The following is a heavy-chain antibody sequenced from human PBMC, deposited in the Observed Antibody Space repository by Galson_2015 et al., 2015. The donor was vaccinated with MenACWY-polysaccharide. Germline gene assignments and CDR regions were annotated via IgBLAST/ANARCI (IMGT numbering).Heavy chain of an antibody. CDR2: MNQDGSTK. J-gene: IGHJ4*02. V-gene: IGHV3-7*01. D-gene: IGHD2-2*01. CDR3: ARGVLPGAMAC. CDR1: GFSFNNHW. Sequence: SLRLSCAASGFSFNNHWMNWVRQAPGKGLEWVANMNQDGSTKYSIDSVKGRFTISRDNAKNSLSLQMNSLRGDDTAVYNCARGVLPGAMACRGQGTLVTVSS.